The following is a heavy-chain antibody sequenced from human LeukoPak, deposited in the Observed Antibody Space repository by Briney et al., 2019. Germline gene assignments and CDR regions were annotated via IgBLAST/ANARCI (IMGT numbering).Heavy chain of an antibody. J-gene: IGHJ4*02. CDR2: LSGSGDST. D-gene: IGHD3-22*01. CDR3: ALTPGVAYYDSSGYYQLGFDY. V-gene: IGHV3-23*01. Sequence: GESLRLSCAASGVTFSSYAMSWVRQAPGKGLEWVSGLSGSGDSTYYADSVKGRFTLSRDNSKNMLYLQMNVLRAEDTAVYYCALTPGVAYYDSSGYYQLGFDYWGQGTLVTVSS. CDR1: GVTFSSYA.